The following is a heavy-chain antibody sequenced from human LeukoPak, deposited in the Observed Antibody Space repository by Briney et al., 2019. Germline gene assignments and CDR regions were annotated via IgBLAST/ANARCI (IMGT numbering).Heavy chain of an antibody. CDR3: AKDGYCSSTNCYRGFDY. D-gene: IGHD2-2*03. J-gene: IGHJ4*02. CDR1: GFTFSNYW. Sequence: PGGSLRLSCAASGFTFSNYWMNWVRQAPGKGLEWVANIKQDGSAKYYVDSVKGRLTISRDNAKSLLYLQMNSLRAEDTAFYYCAKDGYCSSTNCYRGFDYWGQGTLVTVSS. V-gene: IGHV3-7*03. CDR2: IKQDGSAK.